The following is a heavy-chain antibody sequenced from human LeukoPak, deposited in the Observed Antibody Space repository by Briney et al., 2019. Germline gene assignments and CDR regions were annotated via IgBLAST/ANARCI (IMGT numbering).Heavy chain of an antibody. J-gene: IGHJ3*02. Sequence: ASVKVSCKASGYTFTSYDINWVRQATGQGLEWMGWMNPNSGNTGYAQKFQGRVTIIRNTSISTAYMELSSLRSEDTAVYYCARGRAGYSSGWYGGYDAFDIWGQGTMVTVSS. V-gene: IGHV1-8*03. D-gene: IGHD6-19*01. CDR3: ARGRAGYSSGWYGGYDAFDI. CDR1: GYTFTSYD. CDR2: MNPNSGNT.